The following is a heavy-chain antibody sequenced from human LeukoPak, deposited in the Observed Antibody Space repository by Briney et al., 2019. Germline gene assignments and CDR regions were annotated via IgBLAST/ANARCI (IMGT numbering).Heavy chain of an antibody. CDR2: IYSSGST. J-gene: IGHJ2*01. Sequence: PSETLSLTCAVYGGSFSGYYWSWIRQPAGKGLEWIGRIYSSGSTNYNPSLKSRVTISLDTSKNQFSLKLSSVTAAYTAVYYCARQYSDILTGYHRGELYWYFDLWGRGTLVTVSS. CDR1: GGSFSGYY. CDR3: ARQYSDILTGYHRGELYWYFDL. D-gene: IGHD3-9*01. V-gene: IGHV4-59*10.